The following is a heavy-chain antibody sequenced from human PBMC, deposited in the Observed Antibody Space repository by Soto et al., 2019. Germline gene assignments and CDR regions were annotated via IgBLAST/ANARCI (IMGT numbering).Heavy chain of an antibody. CDR3: ARTPQLYDFWSGYYTSSWFDP. J-gene: IGHJ5*02. CDR2: IDWDDDK. CDR1: GFSLSTSGMC. Sequence: GSGPTLVNPTQTLTLTCTFSGFSLSTSGMCVSWIRQPPGKALEWLALIDWDDDKYYSTSLKTRLTISKDTSKNQVVLTMTNMDPVDTATYYCARTPQLYDFWSGYYTSSWFDPWGPGTLVTVSS. D-gene: IGHD3-3*01. V-gene: IGHV2-70*01.